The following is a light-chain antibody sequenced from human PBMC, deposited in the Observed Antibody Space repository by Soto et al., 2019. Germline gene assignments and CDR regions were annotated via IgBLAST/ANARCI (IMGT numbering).Light chain of an antibody. CDR3: QQYYSTPLT. V-gene: IGKV4-1*01. CDR1: QSVLYSSNNKNY. Sequence: DIVMTQSPDSLAVSLGERATINCKSSQSVLYSSNNKNYLAWYQQKPGQPPKLLIYWASTRESGVPDRFSGSGSGTDFTLTISSLPAEDVEVYYCQQYYSTPLTFGGGTKVEIK. CDR2: WAS. J-gene: IGKJ4*01.